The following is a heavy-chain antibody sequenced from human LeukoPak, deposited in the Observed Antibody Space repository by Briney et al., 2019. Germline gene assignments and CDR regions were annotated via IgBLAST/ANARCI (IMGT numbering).Heavy chain of an antibody. CDR1: GYAISSGHY. V-gene: IGHV4-61*01. CDR2: IYYSGST. D-gene: IGHD7-27*01. CDR3: ARGRANWGEDYYYYMDV. Sequence: SETLSLTCTVSGYAISSGHYWGWIRQPPGKGLEWIGYIYYSGSTNYNPSLKSRVTISVDTSKNQFSLKLSSVTAADTAVYYCARGRANWGEDYYYYMDVWGKGTTVTVSS. J-gene: IGHJ6*03.